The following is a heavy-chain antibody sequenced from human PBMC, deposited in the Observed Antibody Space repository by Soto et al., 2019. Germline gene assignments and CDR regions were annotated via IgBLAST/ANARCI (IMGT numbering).Heavy chain of an antibody. CDR3: AREAGYQFVGQQLPDY. CDR2: IWHDGSNK. J-gene: IGHJ4*02. CDR1: GFTFSNYG. V-gene: IGHV3-33*01. Sequence: QVQLVESGGGVVQPGRSLRLSCAASGFTFSNYGMHWVRQAPNKGLEWVAGIWHDGSNKYYATSVEGRFTISRDNSNNTLYLQMNSLRVEDTAVYYCAREAGYQFVGQQLPDYWGQGTLVTVSS. D-gene: IGHD6-13*01.